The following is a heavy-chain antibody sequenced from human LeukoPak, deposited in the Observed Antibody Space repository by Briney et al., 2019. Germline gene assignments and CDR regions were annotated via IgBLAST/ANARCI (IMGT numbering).Heavy chain of an antibody. CDR3: ARTIRGPTYGSGSYKVRYFDY. V-gene: IGHV3-30*04. D-gene: IGHD3-10*01. J-gene: IGHJ4*02. CDR1: GFTFSSYA. Sequence: GRSLRLSCAASGFTFSSYAMHWVRQAPGKGLEWVAVISYGGSNTYYGDSVKGRFTISRDNSKNTLYLQMNSLRAEDTAVYYCARTIRGPTYGSGSYKVRYFDYWGQGTLVTVSS. CDR2: ISYGGSNT.